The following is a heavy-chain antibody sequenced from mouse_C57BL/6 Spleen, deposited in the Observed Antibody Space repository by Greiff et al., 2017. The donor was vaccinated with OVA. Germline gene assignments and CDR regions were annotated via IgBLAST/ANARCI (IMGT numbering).Heavy chain of an antibody. Sequence: VQLQQPGAELVKPGASVKMSCKASGYTFTSYWITWVKQRPGQGLEWIGDIYPGSGSTNYNEKFKSKATLTVDTSSSTAYMQLSSLTSEDSAVYYCARDHYGSSYLFAYWGQGTLVTVSA. CDR1: GYTFTSYW. V-gene: IGHV1-55*01. J-gene: IGHJ3*01. D-gene: IGHD1-1*01. CDR2: IYPGSGST. CDR3: ARDHYGSSYLFAY.